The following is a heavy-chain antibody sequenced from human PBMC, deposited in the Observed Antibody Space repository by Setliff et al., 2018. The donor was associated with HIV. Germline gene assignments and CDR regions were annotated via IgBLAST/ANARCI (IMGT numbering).Heavy chain of an antibody. Sequence: PGGSLRLSCAASGFTFSNAWMSWVRQAPGKGLEWVSAISGSGVSTYYADSVKGRFTISRDNSENTLYLQMNSLRAEDTAVYYCASPLRLPLDAFDIWGQGTMVTVSS. D-gene: IGHD2-21*02. CDR1: GFTFSNAW. J-gene: IGHJ3*02. CDR3: ASPLRLPLDAFDI. CDR2: ISGSGVST. V-gene: IGHV3-23*01.